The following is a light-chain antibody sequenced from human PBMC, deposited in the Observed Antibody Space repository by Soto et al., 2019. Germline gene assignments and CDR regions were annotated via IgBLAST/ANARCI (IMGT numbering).Light chain of an antibody. CDR1: QSVSSSY. CDR2: GAS. Sequence: EIVLTQSPGTLSLSPGERATLSCRASQSVSSSYLAWYQQKPGQAPRLLIYGASSRATGIPDRFSGSGSGTDFTLTISRLEPEDFATYYCQQYNNWPRTFGQGTRLEIK. J-gene: IGKJ5*01. CDR3: QQYNNWPRT. V-gene: IGKV3-20*01.